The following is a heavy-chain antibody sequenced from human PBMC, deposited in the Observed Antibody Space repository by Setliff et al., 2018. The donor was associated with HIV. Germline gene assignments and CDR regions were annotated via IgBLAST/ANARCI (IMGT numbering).Heavy chain of an antibody. CDR1: GASISSGLYY. J-gene: IGHJ4*02. D-gene: IGHD6-25*01. CDR2: ISSSGST. CDR3: ARDVGSSAWPFDY. Sequence: PSETLSLTCTVFGASISSGLYYWNWIRQPAGKGLEWIGRISSSGSTTYSPSLKSRVTISVDTSKNQFSLNLRSVTAADTAVYYCARDVGSSAWPFDYWGQGALVTVSS. V-gene: IGHV4-61*02.